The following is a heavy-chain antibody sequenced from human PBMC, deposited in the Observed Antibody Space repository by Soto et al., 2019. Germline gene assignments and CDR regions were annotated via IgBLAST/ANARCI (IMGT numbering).Heavy chain of an antibody. CDR1: GFTFSSYA. J-gene: IGHJ4*02. CDR2: ISGSGGST. V-gene: IGHV3-23*01. CDR3: ASQPGGYSGYDYVLDY. D-gene: IGHD5-12*01. Sequence: GGSLRLSCAASGFTFSSYAMSWVRQAPGKGLEWVSAISGSGGSTYYADSVKGRFTISRDNSKNTLYLQMNSPRAEDTAVYYCASQPGGYSGYDYVLDYWGQGTLVTVSS.